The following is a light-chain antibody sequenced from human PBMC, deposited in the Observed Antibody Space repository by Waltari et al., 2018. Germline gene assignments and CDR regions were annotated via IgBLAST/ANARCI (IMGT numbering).Light chain of an antibody. CDR2: GAS. Sequence: DVQMTQSPSTLPASVGDRVTITCRASQNIRDWLAWYQQRPGKAPRLLISGASTLQTGVPARFSGSGSGTEFTLTINSLQPDDFATYYCQQYNGYFTWTFGQGTKVEIK. J-gene: IGKJ1*01. CDR3: QQYNGYFTWT. V-gene: IGKV1-5*01. CDR1: QNIRDW.